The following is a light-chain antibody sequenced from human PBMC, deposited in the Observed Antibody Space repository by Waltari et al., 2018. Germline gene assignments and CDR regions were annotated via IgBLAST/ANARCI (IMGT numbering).Light chain of an antibody. CDR2: DVS. V-gene: IGLV2-14*01. J-gene: IGLJ2*01. CDR1: SSDVGASNY. CDR3: NSYTRSTTLV. Sequence: QSALTQPASVSGSPGQLITISCTGTSSDVGASNYVSWYQQHPGKAPKLMIYDVSKRPSGVSNRFSGSKSDNTASLTISGLQAEDEADYYCNSYTRSTTLVFGGGTKLTVL.